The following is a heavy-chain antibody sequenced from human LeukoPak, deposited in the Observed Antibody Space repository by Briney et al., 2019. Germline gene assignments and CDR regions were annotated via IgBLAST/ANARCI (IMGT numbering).Heavy chain of an antibody. CDR3: ARLGVCSSTSCYAPDY. D-gene: IGHD2-2*01. CDR1: GGSISSYY. CDR2: IYYIGST. V-gene: IGHV4-59*01. J-gene: IGHJ4*02. Sequence: SETLSLTCTVSGGSISSYYWSWIRQPPGEGLEWIGYIYYIGSTNYNPSLKSRVTISVDTSKNQFSLNLSSVTAADTAVYYCARLGVCSSTSCYAPDYWGQGTLVTVSS.